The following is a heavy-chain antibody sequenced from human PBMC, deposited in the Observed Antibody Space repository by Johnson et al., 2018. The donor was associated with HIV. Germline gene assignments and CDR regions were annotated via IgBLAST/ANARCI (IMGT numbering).Heavy chain of an antibody. J-gene: IGHJ3*02. D-gene: IGHD2-15*01. CDR2: ISYDGPNK. CDR3: AKDNLKRTRGSDAFDI. Sequence: QVQLVESGGGLVKPGGSLRLSCVASGFTFSSYDMHWVRQAPGKGLDWVAVISYDGPNKYYADSVKGRFTISRDNSKNTLYLQMNSLRAEDTAMYYCAKDNLKRTRGSDAFDIWGQGTRVTVSS. V-gene: IGHV3-30*18. CDR1: GFTFSSYD.